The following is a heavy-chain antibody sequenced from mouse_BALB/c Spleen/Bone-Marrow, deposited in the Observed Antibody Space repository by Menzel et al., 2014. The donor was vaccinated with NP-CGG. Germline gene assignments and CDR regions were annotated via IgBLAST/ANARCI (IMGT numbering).Heavy chain of an antibody. CDR2: IDTSDTYS. Sequence: LVESGAEPVMPGASVKMSCKASGYTFTDYWMHWVKQRPGQGLEWIGSIDTSDTYSSYNQKFKGKATLTVDESSSTAYMQLSSLTSEDSAVYYCARRGMTKEAWFAYWGQGTLVTVSA. CDR1: GYTFTDYW. V-gene: IGHV1-69*01. CDR3: ARRGMTKEAWFAY. J-gene: IGHJ3*01. D-gene: IGHD2-13*01.